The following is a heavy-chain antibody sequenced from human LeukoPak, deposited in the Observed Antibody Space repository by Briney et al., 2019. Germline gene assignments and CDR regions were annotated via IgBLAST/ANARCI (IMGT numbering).Heavy chain of an antibody. V-gene: IGHV3-23*01. D-gene: IGHD3-10*01. J-gene: IGHJ3*02. CDR2: ISGSGGST. Sequence: GGSLRLSCAASGFTFSSYAMSWVRQAPGKGLEWVSAISGSGGSTYYADSVKGRFTISRDNSKNTLYLQMNSLRAEDTAVYYCARAWWFGEDAFDIWGQGTMVTVSS. CDR1: GFTFSSYA. CDR3: ARAWWFGEDAFDI.